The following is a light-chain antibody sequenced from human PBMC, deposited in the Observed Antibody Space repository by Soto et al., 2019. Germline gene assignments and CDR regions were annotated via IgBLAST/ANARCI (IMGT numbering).Light chain of an antibody. CDR2: STG. CDR1: TGTVTSGYY. V-gene: IGLV7-43*01. CDR3: LLYYLGGRF. Sequence: QAVVTQETSLTVSPGGTVTLTCASSTGTVTSGYYPNWFQQKPGQAPRPLIYSTGDRHSWTPARFSGSLLGGKAALTLSGVQPEDEAEYYCLLYYLGGRFFGTGTKVTVL. J-gene: IGLJ1*01.